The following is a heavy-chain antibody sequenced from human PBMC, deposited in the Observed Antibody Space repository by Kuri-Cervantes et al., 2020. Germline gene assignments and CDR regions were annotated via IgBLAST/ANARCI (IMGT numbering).Heavy chain of an antibody. V-gene: IGHV7-4-1*02. CDR2: IHTNTKNP. D-gene: IGHD4-17*01. CDR1: GYSFTTSS. J-gene: IGHJ4*02. CDR3: ARDGMTTSKFGDY. Sequence: ASVKVSCKASGYSFTTSSMSWVRQAPGQGLEWMGWIHTNTKNPTYAQGFTGRFVFSLDTSVSTAYLQISSLKAEDTAVYYCARDGMTTSKFGDYWGQGTLVTVSS.